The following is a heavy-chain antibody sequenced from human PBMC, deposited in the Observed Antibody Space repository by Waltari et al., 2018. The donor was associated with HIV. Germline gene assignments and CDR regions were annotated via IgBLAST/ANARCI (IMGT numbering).Heavy chain of an antibody. CDR2: IYYSGST. V-gene: IGHV4-59*01. Sequence: QVQLQESGPGLVKPSETLSLTCTVSGGSISSYYWSWLRPPPGPGLEWIGYIYYSGSTNYNPSLKSRVTISVDTSKNQFSLKLSSVTAADTAVYYCAREGVTMVRGVIRYYGMDVWGQGTTVTVSS. D-gene: IGHD3-10*01. J-gene: IGHJ6*02. CDR3: AREGVTMVRGVIRYYGMDV. CDR1: GGSISSYY.